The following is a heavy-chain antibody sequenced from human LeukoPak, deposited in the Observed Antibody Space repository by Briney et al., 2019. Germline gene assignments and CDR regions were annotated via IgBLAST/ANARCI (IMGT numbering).Heavy chain of an antibody. V-gene: IGHV3-23*01. J-gene: IGHJ4*02. D-gene: IGHD5-18*01. CDR3: AKGVDTAMVALYYFDY. CDR2: ISGSGGST. Sequence: PGGSLRLSCAASGFTFSSYAMSWVRQAPGKGLEWVSAISGSGGSTYYADSVKGRFTISRDNSKNTLYLQMNSLRAEDTAVYYCAKGVDTAMVALYYFDYWGQGTLVTVSS. CDR1: GFTFSSYA.